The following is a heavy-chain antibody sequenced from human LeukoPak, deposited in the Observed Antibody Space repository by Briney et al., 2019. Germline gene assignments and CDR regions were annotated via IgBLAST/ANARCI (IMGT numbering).Heavy chain of an antibody. J-gene: IGHJ6*03. CDR1: GFTVSSNY. V-gene: IGHV3-53*01. CDR3: ARGVYGSGYYYYMDV. Sequence: GGSLRLSCAASGFTVSSNYMRWVRQAPGKGLEWVSVIYSGGSTYYADSVKGRFTISRDNSKNTLYLQMNSLRAEDTAVYYCARGVYGSGYYYYMDVWGKGTTVTVSS. CDR2: IYSGGST. D-gene: IGHD3-10*01.